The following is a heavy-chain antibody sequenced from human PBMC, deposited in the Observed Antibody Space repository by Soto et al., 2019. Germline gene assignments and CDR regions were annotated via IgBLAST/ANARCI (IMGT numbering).Heavy chain of an antibody. J-gene: IGHJ6*02. CDR3: ARGLAYSSSWKRGYYYYYGMDV. CDR1: GGSFSGYY. V-gene: IGHV4-34*01. CDR2: INHSGST. Sequence: SETLSLTCAVYGGSFSGYYWSWIRQPPGKGLEWIGEINHSGSTNYNPSLKSRVTISVDTSKNQFSLKLSSVTAAGTAVYYCARGLAYSSSWKRGYYYYYGMDVWGQGTTVTVSS. D-gene: IGHD6-13*01.